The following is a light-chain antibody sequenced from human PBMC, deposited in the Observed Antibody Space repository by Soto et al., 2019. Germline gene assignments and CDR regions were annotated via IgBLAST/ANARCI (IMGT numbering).Light chain of an antibody. CDR1: QSVSSN. J-gene: IGKJ5*01. CDR3: QQYNNWLLIT. Sequence: EIVMTQSPATLSVSPGERATLSCRASQSVSSNLAWYQQKPGQAPRLLIYGASTRATGIPARFSGSGSGTEFHLTISSLQSEDFAVYYCQQYNNWLLITFGQGTRLDIK. CDR2: GAS. V-gene: IGKV3-15*01.